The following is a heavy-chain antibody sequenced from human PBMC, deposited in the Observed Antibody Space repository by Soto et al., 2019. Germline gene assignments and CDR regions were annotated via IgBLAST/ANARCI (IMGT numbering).Heavy chain of an antibody. CDR3: ARDRYSSGWYDLDY. V-gene: IGHV3-33*01. J-gene: IGHJ4*02. CDR2: IWYDGSNK. CDR1: GFTFSSYG. D-gene: IGHD6-19*01. Sequence: QVQLVESGGGVVQPGRSLSLACAASGFTFSSYGMHWVRQAPGKGLEWVAVIWYDGSNKYYADSVKGRFTISRDNSENTLYLQLNSLRAEDTAVYYCARDRYSSGWYDLDYWGQGTLVNVSS.